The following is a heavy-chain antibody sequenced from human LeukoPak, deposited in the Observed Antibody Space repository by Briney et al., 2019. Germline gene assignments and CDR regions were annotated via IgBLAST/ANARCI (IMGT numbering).Heavy chain of an antibody. Sequence: GGSLRLSCAASGFTFSIYGMHCVRQAPGKGLEGGAVIWYDGSNKYYADSVKGRFTISRDNSKNTLYLQMNSLRDEDTAVYYCAKDRTGAFPHYFDYWGQGTLVTVSS. CDR2: IWYDGSNK. CDR1: GFTFSIYG. CDR3: AKDRTGAFPHYFDY. D-gene: IGHD3/OR15-3a*01. J-gene: IGHJ4*02. V-gene: IGHV3-33*06.